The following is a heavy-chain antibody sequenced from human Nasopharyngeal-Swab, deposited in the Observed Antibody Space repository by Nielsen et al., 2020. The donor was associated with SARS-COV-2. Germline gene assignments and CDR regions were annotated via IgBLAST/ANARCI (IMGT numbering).Heavy chain of an antibody. D-gene: IGHD6-13*01. V-gene: IGHV3-7*04. Sequence: GGSLRLSCTASGFNFGSYWMSWVRQAPGKGLEWVAHIKHDGSEKYYVDSVEGRFTISRDDAKNSLYLQMNSLRAEGTAVYYCARDGQQQLGDWYYYVDVWGNGTTVTVSS. CDR3: ARDGQQQLGDWYYYVDV. J-gene: IGHJ6*03. CDR2: IKHDGSEK. CDR1: GFNFGSYW.